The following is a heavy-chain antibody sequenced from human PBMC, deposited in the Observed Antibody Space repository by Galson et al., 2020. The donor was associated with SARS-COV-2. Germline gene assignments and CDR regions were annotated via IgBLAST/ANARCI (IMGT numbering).Heavy chain of an antibody. CDR3: VKGGGAYELFGYYFDD. Sequence: GGSLRLSCRVSGFSFDHYTMHWVRLTPGKGLEWVSLITWDGENTYYADSVKGRFTISRDNSKNSLYLQMSSLGPADTAYYYCVKGGGAYELFGYYFDDWGQGTQVTVSS. CDR2: ITWDGENT. CDR1: GFSFDHYT. V-gene: IGHV3-43*01. J-gene: IGHJ4*02. D-gene: IGHD2-21*01.